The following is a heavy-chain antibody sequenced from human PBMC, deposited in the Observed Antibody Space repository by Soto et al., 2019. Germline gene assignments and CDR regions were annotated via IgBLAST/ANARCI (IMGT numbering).Heavy chain of an antibody. Sequence: QVQLVQSGAEVKKPVASVKVSCKASGYTFIGYYIHWVRQAPGQGLEWMGRINPRSGDTTYAQKFQGRLNMTRDTSISTAYMELSSLRSDDTAVYYCGRDGLGATTLGWFDPWGQGSLVTVSS. V-gene: IGHV1-2*06. CDR2: INPRSGDT. D-gene: IGHD1-26*01. J-gene: IGHJ5*02. CDR1: GYTFIGYY. CDR3: GRDGLGATTLGWFDP.